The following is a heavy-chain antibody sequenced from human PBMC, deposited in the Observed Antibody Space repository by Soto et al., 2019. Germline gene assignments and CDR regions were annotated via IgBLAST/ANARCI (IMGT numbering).Heavy chain of an antibody. J-gene: IGHJ5*01. D-gene: IGHD2-15*01. CDR3: ARGRYCLTGRCFPNWFDS. CDR2: IYKSATT. V-gene: IGHV4-30-4*01. Sequence: SETLSLTCSVSGDSISSVDYFWAWIRQPPGQALEYIGYIYKSATTYYNPSFESRVAISLDTSKSQFSLNVSSVTAADTAVYFCARGRYCLTGRCFPNWFDSWGQGTLVTVSS. CDR1: GDSISSVDYF.